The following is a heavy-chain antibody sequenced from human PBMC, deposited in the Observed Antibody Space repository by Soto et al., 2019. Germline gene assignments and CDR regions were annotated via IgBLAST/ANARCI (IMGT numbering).Heavy chain of an antibody. V-gene: IGHV4-31*03. D-gene: IGHD2-2*01. Sequence: SETLYLTCTVSGGTIRSGGYYWSWIRQHPGKGLEWIGYINYSGSTYYNPSLKSRVTISVDTSKNQFSLKLSSVTAADTAVFYCARRYCSSTSCDHDAFDIWGQGTMVT. J-gene: IGHJ3*02. CDR3: ARRYCSSTSCDHDAFDI. CDR1: GGTIRSGGYY. CDR2: INYSGST.